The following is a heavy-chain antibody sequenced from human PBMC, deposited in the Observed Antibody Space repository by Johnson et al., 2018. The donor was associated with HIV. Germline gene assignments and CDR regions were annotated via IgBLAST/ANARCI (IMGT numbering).Heavy chain of an antibody. D-gene: IGHD5-18*01. Sequence: VLLLESGGGLVQSGGSLRLSCAASGFTFSSYAMHWVRQAPGKGLEWVAVISYDGSNKYYADSVKGRFTISRDNSKNTLYLQMNSLRAEDTAVYYCAGVEQQLWLRGAFDVWGQGTLVTVSS. CDR1: GFTFSSYA. J-gene: IGHJ3*01. CDR2: ISYDGSNK. V-gene: IGHV3-30-3*01. CDR3: AGVEQQLWLRGAFDV.